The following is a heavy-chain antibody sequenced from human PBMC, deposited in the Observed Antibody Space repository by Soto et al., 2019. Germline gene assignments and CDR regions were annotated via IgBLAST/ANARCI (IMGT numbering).Heavy chain of an antibody. CDR1: GFTFTGFW. CDR2: IKQDGDEK. CDR3: ARAIWFGEFVDY. Sequence: QAGGSLRLSCAASGFTFTGFWMTWVRQASGRGLEWVANIKQDGDEKYYVDSVKGRFTISRDNAKNSLYLQMNSLRAEDTAVYYCARAIWFGEFVDYWGQGALVTVSS. V-gene: IGHV3-7*01. D-gene: IGHD3-10*01. J-gene: IGHJ4*02.